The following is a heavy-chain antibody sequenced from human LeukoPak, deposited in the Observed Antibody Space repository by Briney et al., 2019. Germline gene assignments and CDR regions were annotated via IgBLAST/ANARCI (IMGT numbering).Heavy chain of an antibody. J-gene: IGHJ4*02. CDR3: ARHRPFLSSSRYWEPHYFDY. V-gene: IGHV4-59*08. CDR2: IYYSGST. D-gene: IGHD6-13*01. CDR1: GGSISSYY. Sequence: SETLSLTCTVSGGSISSYYWSWIRQPPGKGLEWIGYIYYSGSTNYNPSLKSRVTISVDTSKNQFSLKLSSVTAADTAVYYCARHRPFLSSSRYWEPHYFDYWGQGTLVTVSS.